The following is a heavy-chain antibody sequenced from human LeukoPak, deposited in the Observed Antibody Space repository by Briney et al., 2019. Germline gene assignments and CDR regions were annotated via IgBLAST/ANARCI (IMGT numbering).Heavy chain of an antibody. Sequence: GASVKVSCKASGYTFTCYYMHWVRQAPGQGLEWMGWINPNSGGTNYAQKFQGRVTMTRDTSISTAYMELSRLRSDDTAVYYCARARWFGSDDAFDIWGQGTMVTVSS. CDR2: INPNSGGT. CDR3: ARARWFGSDDAFDI. V-gene: IGHV1-2*02. J-gene: IGHJ3*02. CDR1: GYTFTCYY. D-gene: IGHD3-10*01.